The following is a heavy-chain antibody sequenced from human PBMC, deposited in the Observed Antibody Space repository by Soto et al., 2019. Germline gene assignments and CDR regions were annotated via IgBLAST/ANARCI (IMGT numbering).Heavy chain of an antibody. CDR3: ARGVGSGSYYHQYNWFDP. V-gene: IGHV1-18*01. CDR2: INVYNGNT. CDR1: GYTFTNYG. Sequence: QVQLVQSGGEVKKPGASVKVSCKASGYTFTNYGISWVRQAPGQGLEWMGWINVYNGNTKYAQKVQGRVTMTTDTSTSTAYIELRSLRSDDTAVYYCARGVGSGSYYHQYNWFDPWGQGPLVTVSS. D-gene: IGHD3-10*01. J-gene: IGHJ5*02.